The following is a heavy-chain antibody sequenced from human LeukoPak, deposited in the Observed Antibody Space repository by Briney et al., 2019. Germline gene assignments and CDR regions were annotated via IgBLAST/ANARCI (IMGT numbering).Heavy chain of an antibody. V-gene: IGHV1-24*01. D-gene: IGHD3-10*01. CDR1: GYTLTELS. J-gene: IGHJ4*02. CDR3: ATASGFGAFHYYFDY. CDR2: FDPEDGET. Sequence: ASVKVSCKVSGYTLTELSMHWVRQAPGKGLEWMGGFDPEDGETIYAQKFQGRVTMTEDTSTDTAYMELSSLRSEDTAVYYCATASGFGAFHYYFDYWGQGTLVTVSS.